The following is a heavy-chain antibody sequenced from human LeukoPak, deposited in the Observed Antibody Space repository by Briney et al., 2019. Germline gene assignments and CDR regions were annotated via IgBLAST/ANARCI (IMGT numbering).Heavy chain of an antibody. V-gene: IGHV3-23*01. CDR2: ISASGGST. CDR3: AKSEYYYDSSGTPH. J-gene: IGHJ4*02. D-gene: IGHD3-22*01. CDR1: GFTFSSYA. Sequence: PGGSLRLSCAASGFTFSSYAMSWVRQAPGKGLEWVSAISASGGSTYYADSVKGRFTISRDNSKNTLYLQMNSLRAEDTAVYYCAKSEYYYDSSGTPHWGQGTLVTVSS.